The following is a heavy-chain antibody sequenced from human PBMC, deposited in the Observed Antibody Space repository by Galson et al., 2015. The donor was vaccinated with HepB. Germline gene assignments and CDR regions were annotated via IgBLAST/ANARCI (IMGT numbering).Heavy chain of an antibody. CDR1: GGTFSSYA. CDR2: IIPIFGTA. D-gene: IGHD3-3*01. CDR3: ARASPWVGISFGRGAPNYYYYYGMDV. Sequence: SVKVSCKASGGTFSSYAISWVRQAPGQGLEWMGGIIPIFGTANYAQKFQGRVTITADESTSTAYMELSSLRSEDTAVYYCARASPWVGISFGRGAPNYYYYYGMDVWGQGTTVTVSS. V-gene: IGHV1-69*13. J-gene: IGHJ6*02.